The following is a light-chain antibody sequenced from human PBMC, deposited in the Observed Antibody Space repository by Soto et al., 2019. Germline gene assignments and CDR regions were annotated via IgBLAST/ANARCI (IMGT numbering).Light chain of an antibody. CDR1: QSISSW. J-gene: IGKJ1*01. CDR2: DAS. V-gene: IGKV1-5*01. CDR3: QQYNSYPWT. Sequence: DIQMTQSPSTLSASVGDRVTITCRASQSISSWLAWYQQKPGKAPKLLIYDASSLESGVPSRFSGSGSGTEFTLTISSLQPDDFATYYCQQYNSYPWTFDQGTKVEI.